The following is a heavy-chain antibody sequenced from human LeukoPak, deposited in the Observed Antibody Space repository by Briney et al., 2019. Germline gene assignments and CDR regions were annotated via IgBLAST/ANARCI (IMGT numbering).Heavy chain of an antibody. J-gene: IGHJ4*02. V-gene: IGHV1-24*01. CDR2: FDPEDGET. CDR3: ATDLGYSYGYEVFDY. CDR1: GYTLTELS. D-gene: IGHD5-18*01. Sequence: GASVKVSCKVSGYTLTELSMHWVRQAPGKGLEWMGGFDPEDGETIYAQKFQGRVTMTEDTSTDTAYMELSSLRSEDTAVYYCATDLGYSYGYEVFDYWGQGTLVTVSS.